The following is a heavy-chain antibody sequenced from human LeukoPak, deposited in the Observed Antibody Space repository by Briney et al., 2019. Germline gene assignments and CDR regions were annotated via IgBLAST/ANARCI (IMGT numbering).Heavy chain of an antibody. Sequence: SGPTLVKPPQTLTLTCTFSGFSLSTSGVGVGWIRQPPGKALEWLALIYWDDDKRYSPSLKGRLTITKDTSKNQVVLTMTNMDPVDTATYYCAHSGDYDSSGYYYNFDYWGQGTLVTVSS. J-gene: IGHJ4*02. D-gene: IGHD3-22*01. V-gene: IGHV2-5*02. CDR2: IYWDDDK. CDR3: AHSGDYDSSGYYYNFDY. CDR1: GFSLSTSGVG.